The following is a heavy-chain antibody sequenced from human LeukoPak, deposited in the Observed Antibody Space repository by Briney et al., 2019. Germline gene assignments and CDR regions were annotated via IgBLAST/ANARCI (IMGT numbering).Heavy chain of an antibody. Sequence: SETLSLTCTVSGGSISSGGYYWSWVRQHPGKGLEWIVYIYYSGSTYYNPSLKSRFTISVDTSNNQFSLKLSSVTAADTAVYYCARKPYYYDSSGYHGDLFDYWGQGTLVTVSS. D-gene: IGHD3-22*01. CDR3: ARKPYYYDSSGYHGDLFDY. CDR1: GGSISSGGYY. J-gene: IGHJ4*02. V-gene: IGHV4-31*03. CDR2: IYYSGST.